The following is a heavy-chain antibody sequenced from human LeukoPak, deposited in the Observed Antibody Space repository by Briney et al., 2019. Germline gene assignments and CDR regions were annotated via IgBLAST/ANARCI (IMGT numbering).Heavy chain of an antibody. CDR1: GFTFSSYA. Sequence: GGSLRLSCAASGFTFSSYAMSWVRQAPGKGLGWVSHINNNGGSTSYADSVKGRFTISRDNSKNTLYVQLNSLRAEDTAVYYCAKPHTPFCSGATCYLFDFWGQGTLVTVSS. CDR3: AKPHTPFCSGATCYLFDF. V-gene: IGHV3-23*05. CDR2: INNNGGST. D-gene: IGHD2-15*01. J-gene: IGHJ4*02.